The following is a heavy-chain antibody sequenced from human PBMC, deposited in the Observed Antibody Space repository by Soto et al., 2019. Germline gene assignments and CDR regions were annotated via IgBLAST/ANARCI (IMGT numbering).Heavy chain of an antibody. J-gene: IGHJ6*02. Sequence: QLPLQESGSGLVKPSQTLSLTCAVSGGSISSGGYSWSWIRQPPGKGLEWIGDSYHSGSTYYNPSLKSRVTISVDRPKNQFSVELSSLYAADTAMYNCARGSASYGMDVWGQGTTVTVSS. CDR3: ARGSASYGMDV. D-gene: IGHD6-25*01. CDR2: SYHSGST. CDR1: GGSISSGGYS. V-gene: IGHV4-30-2*01.